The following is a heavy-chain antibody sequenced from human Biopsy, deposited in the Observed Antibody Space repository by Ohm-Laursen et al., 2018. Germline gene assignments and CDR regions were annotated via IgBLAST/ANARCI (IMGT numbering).Heavy chain of an antibody. D-gene: IGHD2-8*01. CDR3: ARDPLNGHKHFDY. CDR2: INCKTGAT. J-gene: IGHJ4*02. Sequence: ASVKASCKASSYTFTVYNTHWLRQAPGQGLEWLGYINCKTGATNYAQKFQGTVTMTRATSISIAYLALGSLRSADTAIYYCARDPLNGHKHFDYWGQGSLVTVSS. CDR1: SYTFTVYN. V-gene: IGHV1-2*02.